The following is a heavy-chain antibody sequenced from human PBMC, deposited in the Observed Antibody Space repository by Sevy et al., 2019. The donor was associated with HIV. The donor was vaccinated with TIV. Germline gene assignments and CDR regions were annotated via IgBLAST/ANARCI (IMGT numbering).Heavy chain of an antibody. CDR2: ISSSSSYT. V-gene: IGHV3-11*06. CDR1: GFTFSDYY. D-gene: IGHD3-22*01. J-gene: IGHJ4*02. CDR3: AREGHYDSSGYYPGRPREVYYFDY. Sequence: GRSLRLSCAASGFTFSDYYMSWIRQAPGKGLEWVSYISSSSSYTNYADSVKGRFTISRDNAKNSLYLQMNSLRAEDTVVYYCAREGHYDSSGYYPGRPREVYYFDYWGQGTLVTVSS.